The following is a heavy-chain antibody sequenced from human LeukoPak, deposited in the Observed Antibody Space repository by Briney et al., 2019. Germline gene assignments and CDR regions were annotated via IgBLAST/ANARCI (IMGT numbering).Heavy chain of an antibody. CDR1: GFSFSNSA. D-gene: IGHD5-12*01. CDR2: IRYDGSDK. V-gene: IGHV3-30*02. CDR3: SRAYSPPWISASYAFDM. Sequence: GGSLRLSCAASGFSFSNSAMHWVRRAPGKGLEWVAFIRYDGSDKYYADSVKGRFTISRDTSKNTLYLQMNGLRDEDTAVYYCSRAYSPPWISASYAFDMWGQGTMVTVSS. J-gene: IGHJ3*02.